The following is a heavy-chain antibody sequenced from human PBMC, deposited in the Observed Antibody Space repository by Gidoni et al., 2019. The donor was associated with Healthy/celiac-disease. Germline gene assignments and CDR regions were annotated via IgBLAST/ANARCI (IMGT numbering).Heavy chain of an antibody. CDR3: ARYVGWYLAGYFDY. CDR2: IYYSGST. J-gene: IGHJ4*02. D-gene: IGHD6-19*01. CDR1: GGSISSYY. V-gene: IGHV4-59*01. Sequence: QVQLQESGPGLVKPSETPSLTCTVSGGSISSYYWSWIRQPPGKGLEWIGYIYYSGSTNYNPSLKSRVTISVDTSKNQFSLKLSSVTAADTAVYYCARYVGWYLAGYFDYWGQGTLVTVSS.